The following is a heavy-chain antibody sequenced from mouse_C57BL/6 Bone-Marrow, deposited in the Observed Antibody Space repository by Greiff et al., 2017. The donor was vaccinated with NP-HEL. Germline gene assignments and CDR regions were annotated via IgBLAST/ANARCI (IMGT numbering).Heavy chain of an antibody. CDR2: IYPGSGNT. CDR3: ARGLYYDYDGWFAY. J-gene: IGHJ3*01. V-gene: IGHV1-84*01. Sequence: VQRVESGPELVKPGASVKISCKASGYTFTDYYINWVKQRPGQGLEWIGWIYPGSGNTKYNEKFKGKATLTVDTSSSTAYMQLSSLTSEDSAVYFCARGLYYDYDGWFAYWGQGTLVTVSA. D-gene: IGHD2-4*01. CDR1: GYTFTDYY.